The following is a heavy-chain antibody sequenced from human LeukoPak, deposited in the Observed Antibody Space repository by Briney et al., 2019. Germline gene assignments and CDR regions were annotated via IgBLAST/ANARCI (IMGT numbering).Heavy chain of an antibody. CDR3: ARRSGYVFDY. V-gene: IGHV4-34*01. CDR1: GGSFSGYY. D-gene: IGHD3-22*01. CDR2: INHSGST. J-gene: IGHJ4*02. Sequence: PSETLSLTCAVYGGSFSGYYWSWIRQPPGKGLEWIGEINHSGSTNYNPSLKSRVTISVDTSKNQFSLKLSSVTAADTAVYYCARRSGYVFDYWGQGTLVTVSS.